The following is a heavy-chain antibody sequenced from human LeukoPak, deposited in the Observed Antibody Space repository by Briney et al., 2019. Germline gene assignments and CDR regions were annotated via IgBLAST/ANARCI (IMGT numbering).Heavy chain of an antibody. Sequence: GASVKVSCKASGGTFSSYAISWVRQAPGQGLEWMGGIIPIFGTANYAQKFQGGVTITADESTSTAYMELSSLRSEDTAVYYCARDKGATVSWFDPWGQGTLVTVSS. CDR2: IIPIFGTA. CDR1: GGTFSSYA. V-gene: IGHV1-69*13. CDR3: ARDKGATVSWFDP. J-gene: IGHJ5*02. D-gene: IGHD1-26*01.